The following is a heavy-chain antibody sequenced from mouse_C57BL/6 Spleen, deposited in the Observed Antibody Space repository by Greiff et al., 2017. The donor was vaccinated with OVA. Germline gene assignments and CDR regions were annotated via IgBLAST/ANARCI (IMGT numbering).Heavy chain of an antibody. CDR1: GYTFTDYN. CDR3: ARTRITTVVTPYWYFDV. J-gene: IGHJ1*03. Sequence: VQLKESGPELVKPGASVKMSCKASGYTFTDYNMHWVKQSHGKSLEWIGYINPNNGGTSYNQKFKGKATLTVNKSSSTAYMELRSLTSEDSAGYYCARTRITTVVTPYWYFDVWGTGTTVTVSS. CDR2: INPNNGGT. V-gene: IGHV1-22*01. D-gene: IGHD1-1*01.